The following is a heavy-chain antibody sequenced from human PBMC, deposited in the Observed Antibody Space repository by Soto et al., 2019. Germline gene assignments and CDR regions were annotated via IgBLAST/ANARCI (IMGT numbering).Heavy chain of an antibody. J-gene: IGHJ2*01. CDR2: IDSDGSIT. V-gene: IGHV3-74*01. CDR3: VRGVGAKAYYYYDL. CDR1: GFTFSSYW. D-gene: IGHD1-26*01. Sequence: EVQLAESGGGLVQPGGSLRVSCAASGFTFSSYWMHWVRQAPEKGLVWVSRIDSDGSITSYADSVKGRFTFSRDNAKNTLYLQMNSLRAEDTAVYYCVRGVGAKAYYYYDLWGRGTLVTVSS.